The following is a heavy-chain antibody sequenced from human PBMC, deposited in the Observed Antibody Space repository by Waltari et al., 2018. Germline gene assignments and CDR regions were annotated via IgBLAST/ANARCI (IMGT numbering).Heavy chain of an antibody. J-gene: IGHJ3*02. Sequence: EVQLVESGGGLVQPGGSLRLSCAASGFTFSNPWMHWVSHVPGKGLVWVARIKSDGTSITYADSVKGRFTISRDNAKNTLFLQMNSLRVEDMAVYYCARIRERVGATNDAFAIWGQGTLVTVSS. V-gene: IGHV3-74*01. D-gene: IGHD1-26*01. CDR2: IKSDGTSI. CDR1: GFTFSNPW. CDR3: ARIRERVGATNDAFAI.